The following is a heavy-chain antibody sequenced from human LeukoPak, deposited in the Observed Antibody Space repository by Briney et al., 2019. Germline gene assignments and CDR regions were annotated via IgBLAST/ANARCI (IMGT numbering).Heavy chain of an antibody. CDR1: GGSFSGYY. J-gene: IGHJ4*02. CDR3: AREGHCSSTSCRDY. D-gene: IGHD2-2*01. V-gene: IGHV4-34*01. CDR2: INHSGST. Sequence: PSETLSLTCAAYGGSFSGYYWSWIRQPPGKGLEWIGEINHSGSTNYNPSLKSRVTISVDTSKNQFSLKLSSVTAADTAVYYCAREGHCSSTSCRDYWGQGTLVTVSS.